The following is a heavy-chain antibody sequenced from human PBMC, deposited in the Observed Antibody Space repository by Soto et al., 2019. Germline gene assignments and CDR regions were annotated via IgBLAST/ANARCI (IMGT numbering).Heavy chain of an antibody. D-gene: IGHD3-10*01. Sequence: EVQLVESGGDFVQPGRSLRLSCAASVFPFHGYGMVWVRRVAGKGLEGVSGITSVSGKVGYADFVKGRVAISTAHARKSLYLQMNSLRVEATAFYYCAKDRGSVLGVFSDWGQGSLVCVSS. CDR2: ITSVSGKV. CDR3: AKDRGSVLGVFSD. J-gene: IGHJ4*02. V-gene: IGHV3-9*01. CDR1: VFPFHGYG.